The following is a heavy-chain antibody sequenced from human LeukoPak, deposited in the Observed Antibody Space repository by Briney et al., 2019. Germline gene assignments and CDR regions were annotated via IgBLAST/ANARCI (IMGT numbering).Heavy chain of an antibody. CDR3: ATRQSSIAVAGIDY. CDR2: MNPNSGNT. CDR1: GYTFTSYD. Sequence: GASVKVSCKASGYTFTSYDINWVRQATGQGLECMGWMNPNSGNTGYAQKFQGRVTMTRNTSISTAYMELSSLRSEDTAVYYCATRQSSIAVAGIDYWGQGTLVTVSS. D-gene: IGHD6-19*01. J-gene: IGHJ4*02. V-gene: IGHV1-8*01.